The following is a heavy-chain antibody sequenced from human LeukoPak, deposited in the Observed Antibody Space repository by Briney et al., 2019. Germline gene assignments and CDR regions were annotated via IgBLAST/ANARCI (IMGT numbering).Heavy chain of an antibody. J-gene: IGHJ4*02. D-gene: IGHD1-7*01. CDR3: AREGLVSKLPDY. CDR1: GGSFSSYY. V-gene: IGHV4-4*07. CDR2: IYTSGST. Sequence: SETLSLTCAVYGGSFSSYYWSWIRQPAGKGLEWIGRIYTSGSTNYNPSLKSRVTMSVDTSKNQFSLKLSSVTAADTAVYYCAREGLVSKLPDYWGQGTLVTVSS.